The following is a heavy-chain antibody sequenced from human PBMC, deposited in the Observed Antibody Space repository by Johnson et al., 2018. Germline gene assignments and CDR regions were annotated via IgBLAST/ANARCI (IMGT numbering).Heavy chain of an antibody. V-gene: IGHV3-33*01. CDR1: GFTFSNYG. Sequence: QVQLVQSGGGVVQPGRSLRLSCAASGFTFSNYGMHWVRQAPGKGLEWVAVIWYDGSNKNYADSVKGRFTISRDNSKNTLYLQMNSLGAEDSAVFFCAGDLSGAHSQSWFVDLPHCVLDVWGQGTTVTVSS. CDR2: IWYDGSNK. CDR3: AGDLSGAHSQSWFVDLPHCVLDV. D-gene: IGHD3-10*01. J-gene: IGHJ6*02.